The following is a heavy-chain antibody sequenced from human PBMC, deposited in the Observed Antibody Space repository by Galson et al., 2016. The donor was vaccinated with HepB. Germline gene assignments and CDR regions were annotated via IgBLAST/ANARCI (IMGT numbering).Heavy chain of an antibody. CDR2: ISAYNGNT. CDR1: GYTFTSYG. Sequence: SVKVSCKASGYTFTSYGITWVRQAPGQGLEWMGWISAYNGNTNYAQKLQGRVTMTTDTSTSTAYMELRSLRSDDTSVYYCARGPSSTRIFDYWGQGTLVTVSS. CDR3: ARGPSSTRIFDY. J-gene: IGHJ4*02. V-gene: IGHV1-18*01. D-gene: IGHD2-2*01.